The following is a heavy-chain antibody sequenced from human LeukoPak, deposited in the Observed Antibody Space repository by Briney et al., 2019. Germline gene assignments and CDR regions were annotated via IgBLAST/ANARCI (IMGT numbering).Heavy chain of an antibody. CDR1: GFTFSSYA. D-gene: IGHD3-16*02. CDR3: ARGHSFGGVIVEF. CDR2: ISGSSGST. J-gene: IGHJ4*02. V-gene: IGHV3-23*01. Sequence: PGGSLRLSCAASGFTFSSYAMSWVRQAPGKGLEWVSAISGSSGSTYYADSVKGRFTISRDNSKNTLYLQMNSLRAEDTAVYYCARGHSFGGVIVEFWGQGTLVTVSS.